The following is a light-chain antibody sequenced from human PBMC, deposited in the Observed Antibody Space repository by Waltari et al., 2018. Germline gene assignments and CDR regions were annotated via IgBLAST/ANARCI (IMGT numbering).Light chain of an antibody. J-gene: IGLJ2*01. Sequence: SFVVTQSPSVSVPPGRPATTTCGGYNIGSKSATWHQQRPGQTPELVISYDSDRPSGIPERFSGSNSGNTATLTISWVEADDEADYYCLVWHSTTDHHGVFGGGTKLTVL. CDR1: NIGSKS. V-gene: IGLV3-21*04. CDR3: LVWHSTTDHHGV. CDR2: YDS.